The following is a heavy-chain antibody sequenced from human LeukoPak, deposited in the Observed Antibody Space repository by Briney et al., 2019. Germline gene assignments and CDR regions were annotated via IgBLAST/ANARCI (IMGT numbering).Heavy chain of an antibody. CDR2: ISGSGGST. CDR1: GFTFSNYA. CDR3: AKVGGNSSDLNWFDP. D-gene: IGHD3-22*01. Sequence: GGSLRLSCAASGFTFSNYAMSWVRQAPGKGLEWVSGISGSGGSTYYADSVKGRFTISRDNSKNTLYLQMNSLRAEDTAVYYCAKVGGNSSDLNWFDPWGQGTLVTVSS. J-gene: IGHJ5*02. V-gene: IGHV3-23*01.